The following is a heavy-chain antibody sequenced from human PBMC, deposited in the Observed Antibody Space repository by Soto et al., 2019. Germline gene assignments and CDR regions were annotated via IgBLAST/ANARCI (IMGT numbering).Heavy chain of an antibody. CDR2: IYWDDDK. J-gene: IGHJ4*02. D-gene: IGHD5-12*01. V-gene: IGHV2-5*02. Sequence: QITLKESGPTLVKPTQTLTLTCTFSGFSLSTSGVGVGWIRQPPGKALEWLALIYWDDDKRYSPSLKSRLTITTDTSKNQVVLTMTNMDPVDTATYYCAHVYGGYDNIDYWGQGTLVTVSS. CDR1: GFSLSTSGVG. CDR3: AHVYGGYDNIDY.